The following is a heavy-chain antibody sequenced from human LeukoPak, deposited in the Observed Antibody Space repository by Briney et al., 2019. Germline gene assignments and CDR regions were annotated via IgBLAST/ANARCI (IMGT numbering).Heavy chain of an antibody. D-gene: IGHD3-10*01. Sequence: SVKVSCKASGGTFSSYAISWVRQAPGKGLEWMGRIIPILGIANYAQKFQGRVTITADKSTSTAYMELSSLRSEDTAVYYCARNVITDMVRGDKLFYGMDVWGQGTMVTVSS. CDR3: ARNVITDMVRGDKLFYGMDV. J-gene: IGHJ6*02. CDR2: IIPILGIA. V-gene: IGHV1-69*04. CDR1: GGTFSSYA.